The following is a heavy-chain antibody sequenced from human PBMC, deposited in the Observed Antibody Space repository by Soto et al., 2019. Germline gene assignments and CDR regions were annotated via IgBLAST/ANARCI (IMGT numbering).Heavy chain of an antibody. CDR2: INHSGST. V-gene: IGHV4-34*01. CDR3: ARGRSSGLFDY. D-gene: IGHD6-19*01. CDR1: GGSFSGYY. Sequence: PSETLSLTCAVYGGSFSGYYWSWIRQPPGKGLEWIGEINHSGSTNYNPSLKSRVTISVDTSKNQFSLKLSSVTAADTAVYYCARGRSSGLFDYWGQGTLVTVSS. J-gene: IGHJ4*02.